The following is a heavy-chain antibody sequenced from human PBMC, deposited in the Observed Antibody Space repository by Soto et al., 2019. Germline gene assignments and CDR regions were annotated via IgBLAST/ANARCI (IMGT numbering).Heavy chain of an antibody. V-gene: IGHV4-34*01. D-gene: IGHD2-2*01. J-gene: IGHJ3*02. Sequence: QVQLQQWGAGLLKPSETLSLTCAVYGGSFSGYYWSWIRQPPGKGLEWIGEINHSGSTNYNPSLKSRVTISVDTSKNQFSLKLSSVTTADTAVYYCARARDIVVVPAATGGAFDIWGQGTMVTVSS. CDR1: GGSFSGYY. CDR3: ARARDIVVVPAATGGAFDI. CDR2: INHSGST.